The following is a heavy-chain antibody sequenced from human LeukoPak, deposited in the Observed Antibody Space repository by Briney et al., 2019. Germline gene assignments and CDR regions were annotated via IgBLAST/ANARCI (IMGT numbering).Heavy chain of an antibody. D-gene: IGHD1-14*01. V-gene: IGHV3-7*01. CDR1: GVTFSSYW. CDR2: IKQDGSEK. Sequence: GGSLTLSCAASGVTFSSYWMSWARQAPGRGLEWVANIKQDGSEKYYVDSVKGRFTISRDNAKNSLYLQVNSLRAEDTAVHYCARNQRRLDYWGQGTLVTVSS. CDR3: ARNQRRLDY. J-gene: IGHJ4*02.